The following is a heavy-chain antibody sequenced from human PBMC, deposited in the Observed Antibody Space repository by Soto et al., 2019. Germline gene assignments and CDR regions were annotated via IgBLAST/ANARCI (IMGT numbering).Heavy chain of an antibody. Sequence: QVQLVQSGAEVKKPESSVKVSCKAPGGTFSTYAISWFRQAPGQGLEWMGGIIPMFGTANYAQRFQDRVTITADESTNTVYMERSSLRSEDTAVYFCASGIQLWLRRINNGYSGWGQGTLVTVSS. CDR1: GGTFSTYA. J-gene: IGHJ4*02. CDR3: ASGIQLWLRRINNGYSG. V-gene: IGHV1-69*12. CDR2: IIPMFGTA. D-gene: IGHD5-18*01.